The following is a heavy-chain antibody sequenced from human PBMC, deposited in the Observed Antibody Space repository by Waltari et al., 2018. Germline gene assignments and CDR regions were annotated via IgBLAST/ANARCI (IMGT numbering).Heavy chain of an antibody. CDR2: IGGTHSNI. V-gene: IGHV3-21*03. CDR3: TRDLYGSGGDWFDP. D-gene: IGHD3-10*01. J-gene: IGHJ5*02. Sequence: EERLVEYGGGLVKPGGSLSLSCVASGFRFSDYDMNWVRQAPGTGLEWLSSIGGTHSNIFYAESVRGRFTVSRDNSKNSLYLEMSNVRAEDTGLYYCTRDLYGSGGDWFDPWGQGTLVTVSS. CDR1: GFRFSDYD.